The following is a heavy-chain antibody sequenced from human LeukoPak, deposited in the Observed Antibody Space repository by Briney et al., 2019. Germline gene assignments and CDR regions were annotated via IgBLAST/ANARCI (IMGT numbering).Heavy chain of an antibody. J-gene: IGHJ4*02. CDR2: ISSSGRTI. CDR3: AIVIVVAGTYFDY. D-gene: IGHD6-19*01. V-gene: IGHV3-48*03. CDR1: GFTFSSYE. Sequence: GGSLRLSCAASGFTFSSYEMSWVRQAPGKGLEWVAYISSSGRTIYYADSVKGRFTISRDNAKNSLYLQMNSLRAEDTAVYYCAIVIVVAGTYFDYWGQGTLVTVSS.